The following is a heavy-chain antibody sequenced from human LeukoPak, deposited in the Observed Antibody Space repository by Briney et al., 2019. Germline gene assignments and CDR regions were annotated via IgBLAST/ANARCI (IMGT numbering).Heavy chain of an antibody. CDR1: GYTFTGYY. CDR2: INPNSGGT. D-gene: IGHD3-9*01. CDR3: PRESRLLRYFDWFLYADKDDAFDI. V-gene: IGHV1-2*02. Sequence: ASVKVSCKASGYTFTGYYMHWVRQAPGQGLEWMGWINPNSGGTEYAQKFQGRVTMTRHTSISAAYMQLSRLRSDDTAVYYCPRESRLLRYFDWFLYADKDDAFDIWGQGTMVTVSS. J-gene: IGHJ3*02.